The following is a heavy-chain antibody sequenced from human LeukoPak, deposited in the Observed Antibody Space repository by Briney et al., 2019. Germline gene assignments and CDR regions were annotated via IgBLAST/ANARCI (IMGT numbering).Heavy chain of an antibody. D-gene: IGHD3-22*01. Sequence: GGSLRLSCAASGFTFSSYAMSWVRQAPGKGLEWVSGISAGGGRTFYADSVKGRFTISRDNSKNTLYLQMNSLKAEDTAIYYCAKDPTDFDSSGQTYFDYWGQGTLVTVSS. CDR2: ISAGGGRT. CDR1: GFTFSSYA. J-gene: IGHJ4*02. CDR3: AKDPTDFDSSGQTYFDY. V-gene: IGHV3-23*01.